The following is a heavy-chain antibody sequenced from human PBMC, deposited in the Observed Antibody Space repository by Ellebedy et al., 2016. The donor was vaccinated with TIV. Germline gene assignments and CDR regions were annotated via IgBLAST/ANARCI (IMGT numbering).Heavy chain of an antibody. V-gene: IGHV3-11*01. CDR1: GFIFSDYY. D-gene: IGHD6-25*01. J-gene: IGHJ5*02. CDR2: ISSSGTPI. CDR3: ARDTRFIDQRHNWFDP. Sequence: GGSLRLSCAVSGFIFSDYYMSWIRQAPGKGLEWISYISSSGTPIYYADSVKGRFTISRDNAKNSLDLQMNSLRADDTAVYYCARDTRFIDQRHNWFDPWGQGAQVTVSS.